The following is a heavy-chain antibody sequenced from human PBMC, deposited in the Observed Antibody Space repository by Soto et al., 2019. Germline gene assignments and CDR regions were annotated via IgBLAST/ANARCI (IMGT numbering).Heavy chain of an antibody. D-gene: IGHD3-22*01. Sequence: TLSLTCAISGGSISSGGYSWSWIRQPPGKGLEWIGYIYHSGSTYYNPSLKSRVTISVDTSKNQFSLKLSSVTAADTAVYYCARRLYYDSSGFEGGGMDVWGQGTTVTVSS. CDR2: IYHSGST. J-gene: IGHJ6*02. CDR3: ARRLYYDSSGFEGGGMDV. V-gene: IGHV4-30-2*03. CDR1: GGSISSGGYS.